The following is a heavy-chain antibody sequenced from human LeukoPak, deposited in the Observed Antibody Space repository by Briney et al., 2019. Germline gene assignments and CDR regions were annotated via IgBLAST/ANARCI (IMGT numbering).Heavy chain of an antibody. D-gene: IGHD5-18*01. V-gene: IGHV4-59*10. CDR1: GGSFSGYY. Sequence: SETLSLTCAVYGGSFSGYYWSWIRQPAGKGLEWIGRIYTSGSTNYNPSLKSRVTMSVDTSKNQFSLKLSSVTAADTAVYYCARGIQLWPMSGTYFDYWGQGTLVTVSS. J-gene: IGHJ4*02. CDR2: IYTSGST. CDR3: ARGIQLWPMSGTYFDY.